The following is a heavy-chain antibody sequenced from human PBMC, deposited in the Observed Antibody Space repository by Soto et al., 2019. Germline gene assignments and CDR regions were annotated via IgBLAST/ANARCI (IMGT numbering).Heavy chain of an antibody. CDR3: AKTITTVGVSSTGRGALLDN. V-gene: IGHV3-30*18. Sequence: QVQLVESGGGVVQPGRSLRLSCAASGFTFSAFGMHWVRQALGKGLEWVAVISNDGNSEHYADSVKGRFTISRDNSKNTFYLQMNSLSVEDTAVYYCAKTITTVGVSSTGRGALLDNWGQGILVSVSS. J-gene: IGHJ4*02. CDR2: ISNDGNSE. CDR1: GFTFSAFG. D-gene: IGHD3-3*01.